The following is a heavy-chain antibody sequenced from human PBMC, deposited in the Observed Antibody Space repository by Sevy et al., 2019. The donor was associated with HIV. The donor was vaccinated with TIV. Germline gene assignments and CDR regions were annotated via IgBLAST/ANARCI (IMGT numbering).Heavy chain of an antibody. CDR2: IKPSGGST. Sequence: ASAKVSCKASGYNFINYYIHWVRQAPGQGLEWMGLIKPSGGSTSSAQKFQDRVTMTRDTSTNTVYMELSSLRSEDTAIYYCARVYYYDYSGPGFWGQGTLVTVSS. V-gene: IGHV1-46*01. CDR3: ARVYYYDYSGPGF. D-gene: IGHD3-22*01. J-gene: IGHJ4*02. CDR1: GYNFINYY.